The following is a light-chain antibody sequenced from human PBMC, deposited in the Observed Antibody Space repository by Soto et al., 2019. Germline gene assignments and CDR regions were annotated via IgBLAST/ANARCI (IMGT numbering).Light chain of an antibody. CDR1: QSISSY. CDR2: AAS. V-gene: IGKV1-17*01. CDR3: LQHNSGPRT. J-gene: IGKJ1*01. Sequence: DIQMTQSPSSLSASVGDRVTITCRASQSISSYLNWYQQKPGKAPKRLIYAASSLQSGVPSRLSVSGSGTEFTLTISSLQPEDFATYYCLQHNSGPRTFGQGTKVDIK.